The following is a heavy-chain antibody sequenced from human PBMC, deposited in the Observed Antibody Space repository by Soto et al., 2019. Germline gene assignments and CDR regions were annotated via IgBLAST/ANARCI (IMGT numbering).Heavy chain of an antibody. CDR1: GFSLTTSGVD. D-gene: IGHD3-3*01. J-gene: IGHJ4*02. Sequence: QITLKESGPTLVKPTQTLSLTCTCSGFSLTTSGVDVGWIRLPPGKALEWLALIYWNDDKRYSPSLKSRLTITKDTSKNQVVLTMTNMDPVDTATYYCAHGSGLDWTFDYWGQGTLVTVSS. CDR2: IYWNDDK. V-gene: IGHV2-5*01. CDR3: AHGSGLDWTFDY.